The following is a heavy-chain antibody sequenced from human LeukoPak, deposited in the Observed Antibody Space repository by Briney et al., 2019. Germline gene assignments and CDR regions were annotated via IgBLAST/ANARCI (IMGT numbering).Heavy chain of an antibody. D-gene: IGHD6-19*01. V-gene: IGHV3-30-3*01. J-gene: IGHJ5*02. Sequence: ARSLTLSCVASGFTLSSYAMHWVRQAPGKGLGWVAVISNDGSNKYYTDSVKGRFTISRDNSKNTLYLQMNSLRADDTAVYYCAGQWLVNEEAFDPWGQGTLVTVSS. CDR2: ISNDGSNK. CDR1: GFTLSSYA. CDR3: AGQWLVNEEAFDP.